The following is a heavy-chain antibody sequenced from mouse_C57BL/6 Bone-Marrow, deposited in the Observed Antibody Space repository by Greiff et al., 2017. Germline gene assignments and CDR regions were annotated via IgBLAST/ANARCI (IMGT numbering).Heavy chain of an antibody. CDR2: ISYSGST. Sequence: DVQLQESGPGMVKPSQSLSLTCTVTGYSITSGYDWHWIRHFPGNKLEWMGYISYSGSTNYNPSLKSRISITHDTSKNHFFLKLNSVTTEDTATYYCAREDFSYAMDYWGQGTSVTVSS. V-gene: IGHV3-1*01. CDR3: AREDFSYAMDY. CDR1: GYSITSGYD. J-gene: IGHJ4*01.